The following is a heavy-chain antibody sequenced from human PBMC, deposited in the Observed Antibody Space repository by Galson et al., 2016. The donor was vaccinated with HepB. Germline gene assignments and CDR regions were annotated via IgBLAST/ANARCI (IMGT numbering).Heavy chain of an antibody. CDR2: ISYDGSNE. Sequence: SLRLSCAASGFTFSSYAMHWVRQAPGKGLEWVADISYDGSNEYYADSVKGRFTISRDDSKNTLYLQMNSLRTEDTAVYYCARDVDPRTVLVPGGYFDYWGQGTLVTVSS. CDR1: GFTFSSYA. J-gene: IGHJ4*02. V-gene: IGHV3-30-3*01. D-gene: IGHD5-18*01. CDR3: ARDVDPRTVLVPGGYFDY.